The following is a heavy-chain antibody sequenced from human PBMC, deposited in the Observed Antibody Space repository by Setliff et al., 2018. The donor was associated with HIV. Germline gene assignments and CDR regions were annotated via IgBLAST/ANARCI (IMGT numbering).Heavy chain of an antibody. D-gene: IGHD5-18*01. CDR3: ARERYSYGYAD. Sequence: PGGSLRLSCEASGFRVTDTYMAWVRQAPGKGLEWVSGITDRGDKTYYADSVKGRFTISRDNSKNTLYLQMNSLRAEDTAVYYCARERYSYGYADWGQGTLVTVSS. CDR1: GFRVTDTY. CDR2: ITDRGDKT. J-gene: IGHJ4*02. V-gene: IGHV3-66*01.